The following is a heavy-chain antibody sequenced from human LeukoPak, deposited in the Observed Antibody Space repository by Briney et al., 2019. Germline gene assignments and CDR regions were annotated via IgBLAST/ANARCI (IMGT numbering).Heavy chain of an antibody. Sequence: PSETLSLTCTVSGYSITSGYYWVWIRQPPGKGLEWIGAVYHSGSTYYNPSLKSRVAISVDTSKNQFSLKLSSVTAADTAVYFCARSGPYYYHYVDVWGKGTTVIVSS. J-gene: IGHJ6*03. CDR1: GYSITSGYY. D-gene: IGHD3-10*01. V-gene: IGHV4-38-2*02. CDR3: ARSGPYYYHYVDV. CDR2: VYHSGST.